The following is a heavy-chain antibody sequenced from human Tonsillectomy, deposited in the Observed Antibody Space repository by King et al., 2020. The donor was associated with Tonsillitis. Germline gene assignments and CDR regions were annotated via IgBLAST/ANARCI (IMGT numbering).Heavy chain of an antibody. CDR1: GGSISSYY. CDR3: ARDQNYYDSSGYYRGGFDY. V-gene: IGHV4-59*01. Sequence: QLQESGPGLVKPSETLSLTCTVSGGSISSYYWSWIRQPPGKGLESIGDIYYSGSTNYNPSLKSRVTISVDTSKNQFSLKLSSVTAADTAVYYCARDQNYYDSSGYYRGGFDYWGQGTLVTVSS. D-gene: IGHD3-22*01. CDR2: IYYSGST. J-gene: IGHJ4*02.